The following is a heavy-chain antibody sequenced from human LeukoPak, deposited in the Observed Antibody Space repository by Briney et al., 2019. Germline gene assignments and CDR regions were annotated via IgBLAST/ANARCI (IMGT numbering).Heavy chain of an antibody. V-gene: IGHV3-30*18. Sequence: PGGSLRLSCAASGFTFTNYGMHWVRQAPGKGLEWVAGTSHDGSSTYYADSVKGRFTISRDNSKNTLYLQMNSLRAEDTAVYYYAKKYCGGVCDVFDIWGQGTMVTVSS. CDR3: AKKYCGGVCDVFDI. D-gene: IGHD2-21*02. J-gene: IGHJ3*02. CDR2: TSHDGSST. CDR1: GFTFTNYG.